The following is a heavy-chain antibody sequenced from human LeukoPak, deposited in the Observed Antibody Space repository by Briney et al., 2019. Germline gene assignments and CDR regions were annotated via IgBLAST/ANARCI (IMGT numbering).Heavy chain of an antibody. J-gene: IGHJ4*02. Sequence: SETLSLTCTVSGDSISSYYWSWIRQPAGKGLQWIGRVHASGSTHYNPSLQSRVPISADMSTNQLSLTLTSVTAADTAVYYCARVGSGWYFDDWGQGTLVTVSS. D-gene: IGHD6-19*01. V-gene: IGHV4-4*07. CDR2: VHASGST. CDR3: ARVGSGWYFDD. CDR1: GDSISSYY.